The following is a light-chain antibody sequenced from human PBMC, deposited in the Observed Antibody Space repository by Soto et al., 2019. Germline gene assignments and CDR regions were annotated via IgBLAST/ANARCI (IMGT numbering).Light chain of an antibody. J-gene: IGLJ2*01. Sequence: QSVLTQPPSVSAAPGQKVTISWSGSSSNIGSNYVSWYQQLPGTAPKLLIYDNGKRPSGIPDRFSGSQSGTSATLGITGLQTGDEADYYCGAWDSSLSAGVFGGGTKVTDL. CDR3: GAWDSSLSAGV. V-gene: IGLV1-51*01. CDR2: DNG. CDR1: SSNIGSNY.